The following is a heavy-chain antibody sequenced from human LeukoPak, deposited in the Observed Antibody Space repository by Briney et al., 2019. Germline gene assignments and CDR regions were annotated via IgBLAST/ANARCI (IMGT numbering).Heavy chain of an antibody. J-gene: IGHJ4*02. D-gene: IGHD6-13*01. Sequence: PSETLSLTCAVYGGSFSGYYWSWIRQPPGKGLEWIGEINHSGSTNYNPSLKSRVTISVDTSKNQFSLKLSSVTAADTAVYYCARGRKNSRAFAYWGQGTLVTVSS. V-gene: IGHV4-34*01. CDR2: INHSGST. CDR3: ARGRKNSRAFAY. CDR1: GGSFSGYY.